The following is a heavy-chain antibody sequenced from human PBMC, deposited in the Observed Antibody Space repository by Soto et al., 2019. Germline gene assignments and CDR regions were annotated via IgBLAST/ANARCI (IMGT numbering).Heavy chain of an antibody. D-gene: IGHD7-27*01. J-gene: IGHJ4*02. CDR2: IYHSGST. V-gene: IGHV4-4*02. CDR1: SASISSSNW. CDR3: ARDAGLTAIKAYYFDS. Sequence: SETLSLTCAVSSASISSSNWWSWVRQPPGKGLEWIGEIYHSGSTNYNPSLKSRVTISMDKSNTQFSLKLSSVTAADTAVYYCARDAGLTAIKAYYFDSWGQGTLVTLSS.